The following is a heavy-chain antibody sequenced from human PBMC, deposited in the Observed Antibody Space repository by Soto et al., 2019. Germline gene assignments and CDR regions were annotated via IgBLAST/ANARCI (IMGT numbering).Heavy chain of an antibody. CDR2: IYYSGST. Sequence: QVQLQESGPGLVKPSETLSLTCTVSGGSISSYYWSWIRQPPGKGLEWIGYIYYSGSTNYNPSLKSRVTISVDTSKNQFSLKLSSVTAADTAVYYCARGPRGGDSSGYRLDYWGQGTLVTVSS. CDR3: ARGPRGGDSSGYRLDY. J-gene: IGHJ4*02. CDR1: GGSISSYY. V-gene: IGHV4-59*01. D-gene: IGHD3-22*01.